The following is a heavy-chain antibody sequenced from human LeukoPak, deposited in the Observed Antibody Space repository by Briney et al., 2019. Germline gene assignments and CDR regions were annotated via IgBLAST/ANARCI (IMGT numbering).Heavy chain of an antibody. D-gene: IGHD5-12*01. CDR2: ISAYNGNT. CDR3: ARGNEVATIPAHFDY. Sequence: GASVKVSCKASGYTFTSYGISWVRQAPGQGLEWMGWISAYNGNTNYAQKLQGRVTMTTDTSTSTAYMELRSLRSEDTAVYYCARGNEVATIPAHFDYWGQGTLVTVSS. V-gene: IGHV1-18*01. J-gene: IGHJ4*02. CDR1: GYTFTSYG.